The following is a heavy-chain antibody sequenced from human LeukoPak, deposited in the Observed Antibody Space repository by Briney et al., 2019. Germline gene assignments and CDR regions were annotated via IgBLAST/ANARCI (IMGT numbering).Heavy chain of an antibody. V-gene: IGHV3-23*01. Sequence: GGSLRLSCAASGFTFSSYAMSWVRQAPGKGLEWVSAISGSGGSTYYADSVKGRFTISRDNSKNTLHLQMNSLRAEDTAVYYCAKDAAPSCSSCYYDYWGRGTLATVSS. CDR3: AKDAAPSCSSCYYDY. D-gene: IGHD2-2*01. CDR1: GFTFSSYA. J-gene: IGHJ4*02. CDR2: ISGSGGST.